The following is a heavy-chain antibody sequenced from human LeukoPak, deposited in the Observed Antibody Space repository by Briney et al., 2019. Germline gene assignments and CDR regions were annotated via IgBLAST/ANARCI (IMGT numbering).Heavy chain of an antibody. D-gene: IGHD2-2*02. CDR1: GGSISSYY. CDR3: ARAAVVPAAIAWFDP. CDR2: IYYSGST. Sequence: PSETLSLTCTVSGGSISSYYWSWIRQPPGKGLEWIGYIYYSGSTNYRPSLKSRVTISVDTSKNQFSLKLSSVTAADTAVYYCARAAVVPAAIAWFDPWGQGTLVTVSP. J-gene: IGHJ5*02. V-gene: IGHV4-59*01.